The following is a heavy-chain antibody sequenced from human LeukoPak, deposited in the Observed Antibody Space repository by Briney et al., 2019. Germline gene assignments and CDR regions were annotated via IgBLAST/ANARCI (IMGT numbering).Heavy chain of an antibody. J-gene: IGHJ5*02. CDR3: ARGRIAARPNWFDP. CDR2: IYYSGST. Sequence: SETLSLTCTVSGGSIRSSTYYWGWIRQPPGKGLEWIGSIYYSGSTYYNPSLKSRVTISADTSKNQFSLKLSSVTAADTAVYYCARGRIAARPNWFDPWGQGTLVTVSS. V-gene: IGHV4-39*01. CDR1: GGSIRSSTYY. D-gene: IGHD6-6*01.